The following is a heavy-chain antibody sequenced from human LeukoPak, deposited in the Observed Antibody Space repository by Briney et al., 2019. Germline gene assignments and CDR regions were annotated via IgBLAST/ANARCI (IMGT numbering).Heavy chain of an antibody. D-gene: IGHD3-3*01. CDR2: IKQDGSEK. V-gene: IGHV3-7*01. Sequence: PGGSLRLSCAASGFTFSSYWMSWVRQAPGKGLEWVANIKQDGSEKYYVDSVKGRFTISRDNAKNSLYLQINSLRAEDTAVYYCARVQDDFWSGKADCRGQGTLVTVSS. CDR1: GFTFSSYW. J-gene: IGHJ4*02. CDR3: ARVQDDFWSGKADC.